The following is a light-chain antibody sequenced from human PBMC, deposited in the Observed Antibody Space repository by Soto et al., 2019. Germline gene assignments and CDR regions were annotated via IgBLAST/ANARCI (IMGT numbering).Light chain of an antibody. Sequence: EIVLTQSPATLSLSPGERATLSCKASQSVSSYLAWYQQKPGQAPRLLIYDASNRATGIPARFSGSGSGTDFTLTISSLEPEDFAVYYCQQRSNWPPKLTFGGGTKVEIK. CDR3: QQRSNWPPKLT. V-gene: IGKV3-11*01. J-gene: IGKJ4*01. CDR2: DAS. CDR1: QSVSSY.